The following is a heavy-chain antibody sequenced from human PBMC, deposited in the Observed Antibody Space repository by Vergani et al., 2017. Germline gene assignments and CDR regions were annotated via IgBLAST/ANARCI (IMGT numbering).Heavy chain of an antibody. CDR3: ARDRDRSSSYYYYGMDV. CDR1: GGSISSGSYY. V-gene: IGHV4-61*02. CDR2: IYTSGST. D-gene: IGHD6-13*01. J-gene: IGHJ6*02. Sequence: QVQLQESGPGLVKPSQTLSLTCTVSGGSISSGSYYWSWIRQPAGKGLEWIGRIYTSGSTNYNPSLKSRVTISVDTSKNQFSLKLSSVTAADTAVYYCARDRDRSSSYYYYGMDVWGQGTTVTVSS.